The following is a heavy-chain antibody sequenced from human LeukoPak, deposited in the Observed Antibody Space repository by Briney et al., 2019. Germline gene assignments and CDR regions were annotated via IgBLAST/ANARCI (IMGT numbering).Heavy chain of an antibody. J-gene: IGHJ6*03. CDR2: ISGYNGKT. V-gene: IGHV1-18*01. CDR3: ARGVMRDGYNYDYYYYYMDV. CDR1: GYTFNTYG. Sequence: GASVKVSCKASGYTFNTYGITWVRQAPGQGLEWMGWISGYNGKTKYAQNLQDRVTMATDTSTTTAYMELRSLRSDDTAVYYCARGVMRDGYNYDYYYYYMDVWGKGTTVTISS. D-gene: IGHD5-24*01.